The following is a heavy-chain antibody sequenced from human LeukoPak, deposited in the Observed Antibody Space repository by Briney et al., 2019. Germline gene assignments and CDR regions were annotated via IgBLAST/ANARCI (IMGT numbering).Heavy chain of an antibody. Sequence: TGGSLRLSCAASGFTVSSNYMSWVRQAPGKGLEWVSVIYSGGSTYYADSVKGRFTISRDNSKNTLYLQMNSLRAEDTAVYYCARGRSSTSWEDYYYYYMDVWGKGTTVTVSS. V-gene: IGHV3-66*02. CDR1: GFTVSSNY. CDR3: ARGRSSTSWEDYYYYYMDV. D-gene: IGHD2-2*01. J-gene: IGHJ6*03. CDR2: IYSGGST.